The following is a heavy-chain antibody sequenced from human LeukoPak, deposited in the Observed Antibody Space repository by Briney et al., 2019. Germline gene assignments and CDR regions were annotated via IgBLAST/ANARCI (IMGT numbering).Heavy chain of an antibody. CDR3: ARGGLWDHYFDY. Sequence: SETLSLTCTVSGGSISSYYWSWIRQPPGKGLEWIGYIYYSGSTNYNPSLKSRVTISVDTSKNQFSLKLSSVTAADTAVYYCARGGLWDHYFDYWGQETLVTVSS. D-gene: IGHD5-18*01. CDR1: GGSISSYY. CDR2: IYYSGST. J-gene: IGHJ4*02. V-gene: IGHV4-59*01.